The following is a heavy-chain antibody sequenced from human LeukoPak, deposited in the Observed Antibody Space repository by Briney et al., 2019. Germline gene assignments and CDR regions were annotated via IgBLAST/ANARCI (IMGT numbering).Heavy chain of an antibody. D-gene: IGHD3-16*01. Sequence: GGSLRLSCAASGFTFSSYAMHWVRQAPGKGLEWVAVISYDGSNKYYADSVKGRFTISRDNSKNTLYLQMNSLGAEDTAVYYCASEGPQAFGAFDIWGQGTMVTVSS. CDR3: ASEGPQAFGAFDI. J-gene: IGHJ3*02. CDR1: GFTFSSYA. V-gene: IGHV3-30-3*01. CDR2: ISYDGSNK.